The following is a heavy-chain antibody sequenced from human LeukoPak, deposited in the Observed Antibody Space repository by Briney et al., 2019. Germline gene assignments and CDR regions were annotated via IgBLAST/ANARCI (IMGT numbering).Heavy chain of an antibody. V-gene: IGHV3-15*01. J-gene: IGHJ4*02. Sequence: GGSLRLSCAASGFTFSNAWMSWVRQAPGKGLEWVGRIKSKTNGGTTDYAAPVKRRFTISRDDSKNTLYLQMNSLKTEDTAVYYCAKAPYSSSWYYFDYWGQGTLVTVSS. D-gene: IGHD6-13*01. CDR2: IKSKTNGGTT. CDR3: AKAPYSSSWYYFDY. CDR1: GFTFSNAW.